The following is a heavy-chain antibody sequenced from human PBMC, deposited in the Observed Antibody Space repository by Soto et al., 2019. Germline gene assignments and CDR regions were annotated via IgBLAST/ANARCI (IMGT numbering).Heavy chain of an antibody. V-gene: IGHV3-23*01. CDR3: AKVQPDRSRYYYDSSGYPDY. J-gene: IGHJ4*02. CDR2: ISGSGGST. CDR1: GFTFSSYA. Sequence: GGSLILSCAASGFTFSSYAMHWVRQAPGKGLEWVSAISGSGGSTYYADSVKGRFTISRDNSKNTLYLQMNSLRAEDTAVYYCAKVQPDRSRYYYDSSGYPDYWGQGTLVTVSS. D-gene: IGHD3-22*01.